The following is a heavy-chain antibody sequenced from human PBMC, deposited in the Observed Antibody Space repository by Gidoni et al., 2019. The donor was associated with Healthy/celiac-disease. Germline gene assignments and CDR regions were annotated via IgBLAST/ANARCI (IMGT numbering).Heavy chain of an antibody. CDR1: GFTFGDYA. Sequence: EVQLVESGGGLVQPGRFLRLSCTASGFTFGDYAMSWFRQAPGKGLEWVGFIRSKAYGGTTEYAASVKGRFTISRDDSKSIAYLQMNSLKTEDTAVYYCTRARVPDKYYFWGQGTLVTVSS. J-gene: IGHJ4*02. CDR3: TRARVPDKYYF. CDR2: IRSKAYGGTT. D-gene: IGHD3-10*01. V-gene: IGHV3-49*03.